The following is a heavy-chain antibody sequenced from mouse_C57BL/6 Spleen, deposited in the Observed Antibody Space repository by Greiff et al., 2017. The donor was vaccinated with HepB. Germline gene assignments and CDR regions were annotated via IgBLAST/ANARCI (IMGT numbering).Heavy chain of an antibody. V-gene: IGHV1-80*01. D-gene: IGHD1-1*01. J-gene: IGHJ1*03. CDR2: IYPGDGDT. CDR3: ARKLGTVNWYFDV. Sequence: VQLQQSGAELVKPGASVKISCKASGYAFSSYWMNWVKQRPGKGLEWIGQIYPGDGDTNYNGKFKGKATLTADKSSSTAYMQLSSLTSEDSAVYFCARKLGTVNWYFDVWGTGTTVTVSS. CDR1: GYAFSSYW.